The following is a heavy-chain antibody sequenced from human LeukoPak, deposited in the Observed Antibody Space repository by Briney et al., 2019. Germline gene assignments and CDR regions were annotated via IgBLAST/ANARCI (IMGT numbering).Heavy chain of an antibody. V-gene: IGHV1-69*13. CDR1: GGTFSSYA. D-gene: IGHD6-13*01. CDR2: IIPIFGTA. J-gene: IGHJ5*02. Sequence: ASVKVSCKASGGTFSSYAISWVRQAPGQGLEWMGGIIPIFGTANYAQKFQGRVTITADESTSTAYMELSSLRSEDTAVYYCARDRGSVPGYSSSLYNWFDPWGQGTLVTVSS. CDR3: ARDRGSVPGYSSSLYNWFDP.